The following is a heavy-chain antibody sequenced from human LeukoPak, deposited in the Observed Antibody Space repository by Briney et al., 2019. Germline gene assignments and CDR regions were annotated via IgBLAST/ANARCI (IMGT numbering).Heavy chain of an antibody. V-gene: IGHV1-18*04. CDR1: GYSFTSYW. J-gene: IGHJ4*02. D-gene: IGHD3/OR15-3a*01. Sequence: GESLKISCKGSGYSFTSYWIGWVRQAPGQGLEWMGWISAYNGNTNYAQKLQGRVTMTTDTSTSTAYMELRSLRSDDTAVYYCARGGGWTGYFDYWGQGTLVTVSS. CDR2: ISAYNGNT. CDR3: ARGGGWTGYFDY.